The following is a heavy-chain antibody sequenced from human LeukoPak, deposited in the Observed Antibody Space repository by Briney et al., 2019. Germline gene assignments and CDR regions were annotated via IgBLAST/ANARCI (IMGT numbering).Heavy chain of an antibody. Sequence: GGSLRLSCAASGFTFSSYAMNWVRQAPGQGLDWVSAITGRGGDSYYADPVKGRFTISRDNSRNTLYLQMNSLRAEDTALYYYAKDALYCSGANCFGGLDSWGRGTLVTVSS. D-gene: IGHD2-15*01. CDR2: ITGRGGDS. CDR1: GFTFSSYA. V-gene: IGHV3-23*01. J-gene: IGHJ4*02. CDR3: AKDALYCSGANCFGGLDS.